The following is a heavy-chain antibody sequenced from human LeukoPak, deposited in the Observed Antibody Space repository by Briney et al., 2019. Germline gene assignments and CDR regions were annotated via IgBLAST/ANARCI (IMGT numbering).Heavy chain of an antibody. Sequence: SETLSLTCAVYGGSFSGYYWSWIRQHPGKGLEWIGYIYYSGSTYYNPSLKSRVTISVDTSKNQFSLKLSSVTAADTAVYYCARRIWGDAYYYDSSGYLDYWGQGTLVTVSS. CDR1: GGSFSGYY. CDR2: IYYSGST. CDR3: ARRIWGDAYYYDSSGYLDY. D-gene: IGHD3-22*01. V-gene: IGHV4-31*11. J-gene: IGHJ4*02.